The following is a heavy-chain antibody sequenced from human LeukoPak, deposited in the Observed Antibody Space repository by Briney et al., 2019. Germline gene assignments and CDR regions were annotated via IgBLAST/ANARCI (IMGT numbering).Heavy chain of an antibody. Sequence: ASVKVSCKASGYSFTGHYIHWVRQAPGQGLEWMGWINPNSGATHYTQKFQDRVTMTRDTSITTARMELNSLTSDDTAVYYCARGNGYSSGWRLWGQGTLVTVSS. V-gene: IGHV1-2*02. CDR2: INPNSGAT. CDR3: ARGNGYSSGWRL. J-gene: IGHJ4*02. D-gene: IGHD6-19*01. CDR1: GYSFTGHY.